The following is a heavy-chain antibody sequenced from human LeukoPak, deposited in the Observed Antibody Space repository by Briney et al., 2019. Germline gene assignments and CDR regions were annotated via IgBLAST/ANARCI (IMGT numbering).Heavy chain of an antibody. V-gene: IGHV4-59*01. CDR1: GGSISSYY. CDR3: AGAGYSYAYPFDY. Sequence: SETLSLTCTVSGGSISSYYWSWIRQPPGKGLEGIGYIYYSGSTNYNPSLKSRVTISVDTSKNQCSLQLSSVTAADTAVYYCAGAGYSYAYPFDYWGQATLVTVSS. D-gene: IGHD5-18*01. J-gene: IGHJ4*02. CDR2: IYYSGST.